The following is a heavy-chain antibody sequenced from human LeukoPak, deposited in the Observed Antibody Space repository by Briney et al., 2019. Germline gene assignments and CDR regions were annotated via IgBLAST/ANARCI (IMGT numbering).Heavy chain of an antibody. CDR3: AKSSNSVSYYFDY. V-gene: IGHV3-23*01. Sequence: GGSLRLSCAASGFTFSSYAMSWVRQAPGKGLEWVSAISGSGGSTYYADSVKGRFTISRDNSKNTLYLQMNNLRAEDTAVYYCAKSSNSVSYYFDYWGQGTLVTVSS. CDR1: GFTFSSYA. CDR2: ISGSGGST. D-gene: IGHD1-7*01. J-gene: IGHJ4*02.